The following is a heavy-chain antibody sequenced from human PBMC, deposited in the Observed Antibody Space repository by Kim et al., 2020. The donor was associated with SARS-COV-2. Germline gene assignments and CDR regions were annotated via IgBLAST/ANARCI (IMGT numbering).Heavy chain of an antibody. V-gene: IGHV4-34*01. CDR1: GGSFSGYY. J-gene: IGHJ4*02. CDR3: ARSGPNTAMAGDY. D-gene: IGHD5-18*01. Sequence: SETLSLTCAVYGGSFSGYYWSWIRQPPGKGLEWIGEINHSGSTNYNPSLKSRVTISVDTSKNQFSLKLSSVTAADTAVYYCARSGPNTAMAGDYWGQGTLVTVSS. CDR2: INHSGST.